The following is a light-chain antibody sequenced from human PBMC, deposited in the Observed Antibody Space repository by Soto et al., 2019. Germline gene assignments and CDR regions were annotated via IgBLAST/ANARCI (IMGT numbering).Light chain of an antibody. J-gene: IGLJ2*01. CDR3: QSFDKYLSAVV. Sequence: QSVLTQPPSLSAAPGQKVTISCSGSSSDIGAGYRVRWYQQVPGTAPKLLIYDNTNRPSGVSVRFSGSKSGTSASLAISGLQAEDEADYYCQSFDKYLSAVVFGGGTKVTVL. CDR1: SSDIGAGYR. CDR2: DNT. V-gene: IGLV1-40*01.